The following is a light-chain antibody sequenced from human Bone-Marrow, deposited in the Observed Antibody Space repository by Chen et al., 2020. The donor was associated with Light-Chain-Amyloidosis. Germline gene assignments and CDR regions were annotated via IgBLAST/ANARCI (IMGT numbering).Light chain of an antibody. CDR2: WAS. Sequence: DIVMTQSPDSLAVSLGARATINCKSSQSILYSSNNMNYLAWYQQKPGQPPKLLIYWASTRYSGVPDRFSGSGSGTDFTLTISSLQAEDVATYSCQQYYDTPYTFGQGTELEIK. V-gene: IGKV4-1*01. J-gene: IGKJ2*01. CDR1: QSILYSSNNMNY. CDR3: QQYYDTPYT.